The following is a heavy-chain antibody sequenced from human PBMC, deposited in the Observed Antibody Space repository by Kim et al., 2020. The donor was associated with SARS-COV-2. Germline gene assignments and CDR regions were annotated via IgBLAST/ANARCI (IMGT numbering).Heavy chain of an antibody. V-gene: IGHV7-4-1*02. CDR1: GYTFTNYA. Sequence: ASVKVSCKASGYTFTNYAMNWVRQAPGQGLEWMGWINTNTANQTYAQGFTGRFVFSLDTSVSTAYLQISSLKAEDTAVYYCATAQGVRGYSYGQGYFYYYGMDVWGQGTTVTVSS. J-gene: IGHJ6*02. CDR2: INTNTANQ. CDR3: ATAQGVRGYSYGQGYFYYYGMDV. D-gene: IGHD5-18*01.